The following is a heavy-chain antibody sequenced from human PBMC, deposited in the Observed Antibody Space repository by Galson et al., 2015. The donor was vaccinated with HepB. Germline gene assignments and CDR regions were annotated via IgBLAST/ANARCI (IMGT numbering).Heavy chain of an antibody. CDR3: ARRYYMDV. V-gene: IGHV3-53*01. CDR2: IYTGGST. Sequence: SLRLSCAASGFTVRSNYMSWVRQAPGKGLEWVSVIYTGGSTYYADSVKGRFTISRDNSRNTVHLQMNSLRAEDTAVYYCARRYYMDVWGKGTTVTVSS. CDR1: GFTVRSNY. J-gene: IGHJ6*03.